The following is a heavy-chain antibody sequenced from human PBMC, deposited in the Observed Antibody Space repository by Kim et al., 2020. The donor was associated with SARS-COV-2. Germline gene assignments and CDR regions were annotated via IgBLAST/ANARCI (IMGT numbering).Heavy chain of an antibody. CDR2: IMPIFGTT. J-gene: IGHJ6*02. D-gene: IGHD2-15*01. Sequence: SVKVSCKASGDAFSNYAISWVRQAPGQGLEWMGEIMPIFGTTKYAQKFQDRFTITADGSTNTAYMELSRLTSEDTDVYYCATPTGYMDVWGQGTTLFVSS. V-gene: IGHV1-69*13. CDR3: ATPTGYMDV. CDR1: GDAFSNYA.